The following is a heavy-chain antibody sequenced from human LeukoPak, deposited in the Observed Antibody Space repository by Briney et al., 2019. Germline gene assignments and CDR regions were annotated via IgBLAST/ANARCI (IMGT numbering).Heavy chain of an antibody. V-gene: IGHV5-51*01. CDR1: GYSFTSYW. CDR3: AVIRFCSSTSCPGTFDY. D-gene: IGHD2-2*01. Sequence: GESLKISCNGSGYSFTSYWIGWVRQMPGKGLKWMGIIYPGDADTRYSPSFQGQVTISADKSISTAYLQWSSLKASDTAMYYCAVIRFCSSTSCPGTFDYWGQGTLVTVSS. CDR2: IYPGDADT. J-gene: IGHJ4*02.